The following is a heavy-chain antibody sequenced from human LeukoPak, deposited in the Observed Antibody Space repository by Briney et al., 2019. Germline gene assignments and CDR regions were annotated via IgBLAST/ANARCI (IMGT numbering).Heavy chain of an antibody. V-gene: IGHV3-66*01. CDR3: ARDYYYDSSGYYGGP. CDR1: GFTVSSNY. J-gene: IGHJ5*02. Sequence: AGGSLRLSCAASGFTVSSNYMSWVRQAPGKGLEWVSVIYSGGSTYYADSVKGRFTISRDNSKNTLYLQMSSLRAEDTAVYYCARDYYYDSSGYYGGPWGQGTLVTVSS. D-gene: IGHD3-22*01. CDR2: IYSGGST.